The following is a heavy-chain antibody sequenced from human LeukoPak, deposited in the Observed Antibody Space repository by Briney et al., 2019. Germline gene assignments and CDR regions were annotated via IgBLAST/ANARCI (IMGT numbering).Heavy chain of an antibody. CDR1: GFTFSSYS. D-gene: IGHD3-3*01. CDR3: ARAMGYDFFLDGFDP. CDR2: ISSSSSYI. V-gene: IGHV3-21*01. J-gene: IGHJ5*02. Sequence: GGSLRLSCAASGFTFSSYSMNWVRQAPGKGLEWVSSISSSSSYIYYADSVKGRFTISRDTSKNTLYLQMNSLRAEDTAVYYCARAMGYDFFLDGFDPWGQGTLVTVSS.